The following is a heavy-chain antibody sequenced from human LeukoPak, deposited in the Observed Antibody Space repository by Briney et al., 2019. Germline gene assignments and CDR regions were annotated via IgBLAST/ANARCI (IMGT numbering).Heavy chain of an antibody. CDR1: DYSISSGDY. D-gene: IGHD3-22*01. CDR3: ARNDSSGYFDY. Sequence: SETLSLTCAVSDYSISSGDYWGWIRQPPGKGLEWIGSVYYSGSTHYSPSLKNRVTISVDTSKNQFSLKLRSVTAADTALYYCARNDSSGYFDYLGQGTLVTVSS. J-gene: IGHJ4*02. CDR2: VYYSGST. V-gene: IGHV4-38-2*01.